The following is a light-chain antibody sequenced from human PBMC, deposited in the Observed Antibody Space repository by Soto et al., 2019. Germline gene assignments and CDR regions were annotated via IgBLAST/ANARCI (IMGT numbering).Light chain of an antibody. CDR3: CSYAGGSTFH. CDR1: STDVGSYNL. V-gene: IGLV2-23*02. Sequence: QSVLTQPASVSGSPGQSITISCIGTSTDVGSYNLVSWYQQHPGKVPKVMIYEVTKRPSGVSNRFSGSKSGNTASLTISGLQAEDEADYYCCSYAGGSTFHFGTGTKLTVL. CDR2: EVT. J-gene: IGLJ1*01.